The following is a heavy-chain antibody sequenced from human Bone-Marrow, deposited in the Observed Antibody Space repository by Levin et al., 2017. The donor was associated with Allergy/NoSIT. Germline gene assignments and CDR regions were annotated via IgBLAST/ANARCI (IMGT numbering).Heavy chain of an antibody. Sequence: LSLTCAASGFTLKNHNMNWVRQVPGKGPEWVSSITTTGTYKYYADSVAGRFTVSRDNAQNSLHLQMDSLRAEDTGVYYCTSSTLGGLEFDFWGQGTLVTVSS. J-gene: IGHJ4*02. CDR2: ITTTGTYK. D-gene: IGHD1-26*01. CDR1: GFTLKNHN. CDR3: TSSTLGGLEFDF. V-gene: IGHV3-21*01.